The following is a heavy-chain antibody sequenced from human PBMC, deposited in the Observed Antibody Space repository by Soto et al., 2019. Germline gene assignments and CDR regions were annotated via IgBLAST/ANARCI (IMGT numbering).Heavy chain of an antibody. V-gene: IGHV4-59*01. CDR1: GGSISSYY. CDR3: ARVRDCSGGTCYSWWFDP. D-gene: IGHD2-15*01. J-gene: IGHJ5*02. CDR2: IYNSGST. Sequence: QVRLQESGPGLVKPSETLSLTCTVSGGSISSYYWSWIRQPPGKGLEWIGHIYNSGSTSYNSSLKSRVTISVDTSKSQLSLKRSSVTAADTAVYYCARVRDCSGGTCYSWWFDPWGQGTLVTVSS.